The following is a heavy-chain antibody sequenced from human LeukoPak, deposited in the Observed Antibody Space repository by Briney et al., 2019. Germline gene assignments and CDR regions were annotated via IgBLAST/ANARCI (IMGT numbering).Heavy chain of an antibody. CDR3: ARSENFGPGSLDH. D-gene: IGHD3-10*01. CDR1: GDSLSTSW. CDR2: IFPGDSDT. J-gene: IGHJ4*02. Sequence: GESLKISCKGSGDSLSTSWIAWVRRMPGKGLEWMGIIFPGDSDTRHSPSFQGQVTISADRSISTTYLQWSRLKASDTAIYYCARSENFGPGSLDHWGQGTLVTVSS. V-gene: IGHV5-51*01.